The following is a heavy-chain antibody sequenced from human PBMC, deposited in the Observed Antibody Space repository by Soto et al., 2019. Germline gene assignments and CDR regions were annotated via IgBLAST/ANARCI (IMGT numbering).Heavy chain of an antibody. V-gene: IGHV4-59*01. D-gene: IGHD5-12*01. Sequence: SETLSLTCTVSGGSISSYYWSWIRQPPGKGLEWIGYIYYSGNTNYNPSLKSRVTISVDTSKNQFSLKLSSVTAADTAVYYCASGYSGYDDYYYYMDVWGKGTTVTVSS. CDR1: GGSISSYY. CDR3: ASGYSGYDDYYYYMDV. J-gene: IGHJ6*03. CDR2: IYYSGNT.